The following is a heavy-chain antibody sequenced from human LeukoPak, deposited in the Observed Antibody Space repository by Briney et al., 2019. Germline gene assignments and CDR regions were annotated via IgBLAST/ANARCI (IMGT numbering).Heavy chain of an antibody. Sequence: SSETLSLICTVSADSISSGYYWGWIRQSPGKGLEWIGSIYHSGSTYYNPSLKSRVTISVDTSKNQFSLKLSSVTAADTAVYYCARGIRYNWNDGGFDPWGQGTLVTVSS. CDR1: ADSISSGYY. CDR2: IYHSGST. CDR3: ARGIRYNWNDGGFDP. V-gene: IGHV4-38-2*02. D-gene: IGHD1-1*01. J-gene: IGHJ5*02.